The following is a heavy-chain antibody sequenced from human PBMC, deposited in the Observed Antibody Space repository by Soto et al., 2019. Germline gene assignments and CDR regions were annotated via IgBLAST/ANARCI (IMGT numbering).Heavy chain of an antibody. D-gene: IGHD1-1*01. CDR1: GFAISRGYY. J-gene: IGHJ4*02. CDR3: AREKVGTTFFDN. V-gene: IGHV4-38-2*02. Sequence: SETLSLTCNVSGFAISRGYYWSWVRQPPGKGLEWIGSIYPSVSSYHNPSLESRLTLSIDTSKNQFSLKLASVTAADTALYYCAREKVGTTFFDNWGQGTQVTVSS. CDR2: IYPSVSS.